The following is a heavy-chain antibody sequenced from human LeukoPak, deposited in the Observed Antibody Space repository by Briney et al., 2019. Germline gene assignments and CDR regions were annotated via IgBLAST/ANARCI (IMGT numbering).Heavy chain of an antibody. D-gene: IGHD5-24*01. V-gene: IGHV1-69*13. CDR3: ARNFRYVEMATFGYYYYYMDV. CDR2: IIPIFGTA. J-gene: IGHJ6*03. CDR1: GGTFSSYA. Sequence: AASVKVSCKASGGTFSSYAISWVRQAPGQGLEWMGGIIPIFGTANYAQKFQGRVTITADESTSTAYMELRSLRSDDTAVYYCARNFRYVEMATFGYYYYYMDVWGKGTTVTISS.